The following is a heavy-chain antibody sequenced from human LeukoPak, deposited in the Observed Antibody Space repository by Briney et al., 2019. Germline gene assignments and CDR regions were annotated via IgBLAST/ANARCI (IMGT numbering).Heavy chain of an antibody. CDR3: AREGPGTTSDY. D-gene: IGHD1-1*01. CDR2: IYSGGST. Sequence: GGSLRLSCAASGFTVSSNYMSWVRQAPGKGLEWVSVIYSGGSTYYADSVKGRFTISRDNAKNSLYLQMNSLRAEDTAVYYCAREGPGTTSDYWGQGTLVTVSS. CDR1: GFTVSSNY. J-gene: IGHJ4*02. V-gene: IGHV3-66*01.